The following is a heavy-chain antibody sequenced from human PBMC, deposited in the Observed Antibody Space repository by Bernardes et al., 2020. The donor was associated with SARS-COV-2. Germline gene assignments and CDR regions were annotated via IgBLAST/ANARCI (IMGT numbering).Heavy chain of an antibody. J-gene: IGHJ4*02. CDR2: IIYSGVST. V-gene: IGHV3-23*01. CDR3: AKGEVGTDY. D-gene: IGHD1-26*01. Sequence: GSLRLSCAASGFSFSDYAMSWVRQAPGKGLEWVSSIIYSGVSTYYADSVKGRFTISRDNSKNTVFLQMNSLRADDTAVYYCAKGEVGTDYWGQGTLVTVSS. CDR1: GFSFSDYA.